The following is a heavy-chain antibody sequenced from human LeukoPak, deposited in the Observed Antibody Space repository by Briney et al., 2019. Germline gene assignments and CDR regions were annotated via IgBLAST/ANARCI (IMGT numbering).Heavy chain of an antibody. Sequence: GGSLRLSCEVSGFTFTDYWMGWVRQAPGKGLEWVANIEEYGNEVQYVDSVKGRFTIFRDNTKTSLYLQMNNLRVEDTAVYYCARPSFRTGSYFDHWGQGALVTVSS. V-gene: IGHV3-7*01. D-gene: IGHD3/OR15-3a*01. CDR3: ARPSFRTGSYFDH. CDR2: IEEYGNEV. CDR1: GFTFTDYW. J-gene: IGHJ4*02.